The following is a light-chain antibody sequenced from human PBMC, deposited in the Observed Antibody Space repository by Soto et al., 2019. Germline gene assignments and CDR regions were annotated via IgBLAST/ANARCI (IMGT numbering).Light chain of an antibody. CDR1: QGIRND. J-gene: IGKJ4*01. CDR2: AAS. V-gene: IGKV1-6*01. CDR3: LQDYNYPLT. Sequence: LHITHSPSSLSASLGARVTITCRASQGIRNDLGWYQQKPGKAPKLLIYAASSLQSGVPSRFSGSGSGTDFTLTISSLQPEDFATYSCLQDYNYPLTFGGGTKVDIK.